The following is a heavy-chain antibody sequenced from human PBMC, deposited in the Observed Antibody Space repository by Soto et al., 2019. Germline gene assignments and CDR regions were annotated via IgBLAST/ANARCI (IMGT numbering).Heavy chain of an antibody. CDR1: VASIARGNW. D-gene: IGHD2-15*01. CDR2: IYHSGAT. Sequence: AVPMSLTCAISVASIARGNWWTWVGQPPGKGLEWLGEIYHSGATNYNPSLKSRVTISVDKSRNQFSLKLISVTAADTAVYYCARGGWSLAYWGQGTLVTVS. V-gene: IGHV4-4*02. J-gene: IGHJ4*02. CDR3: ARGGWSLAY.